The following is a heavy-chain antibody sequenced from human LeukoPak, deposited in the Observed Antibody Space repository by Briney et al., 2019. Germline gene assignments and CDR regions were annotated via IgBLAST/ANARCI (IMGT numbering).Heavy chain of an antibody. J-gene: IGHJ4*02. D-gene: IGHD3-16*02. V-gene: IGHV3-48*01. CDR2: ISSSSSTI. CDR1: GFTFSSYS. Sequence: PGGSLRLSCAASGFTFSSYSMNWVRQAPGKGLEWVSYISSSSSTIYYADSVKGRFTISRDNAKNSLYLQMNSLRAEDTAVYYCARCMRDYVWGSYRFPDYWGQGTLVTVSS. CDR3: ARCMRDYVWGSYRFPDY.